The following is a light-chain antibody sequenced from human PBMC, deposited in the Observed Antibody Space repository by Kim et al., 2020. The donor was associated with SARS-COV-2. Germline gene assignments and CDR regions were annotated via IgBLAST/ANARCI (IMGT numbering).Light chain of an antibody. J-gene: IGKJ2*01. CDR2: GTS. V-gene: IGKV3-15*01. CDR1: KSVSTY. CDR3: QQYNRSPPYI. Sequence: SAGDSASTSWRATKSVSTYLAWYQQKPGQAPRLLIYGTSTRATGIPARFSGSGSGTEFTLTISSLQSEDFAVYYCQQYNRSPPYIFGQGTKLEI.